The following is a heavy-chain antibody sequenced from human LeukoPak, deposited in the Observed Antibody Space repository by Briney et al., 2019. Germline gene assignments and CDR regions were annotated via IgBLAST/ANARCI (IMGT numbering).Heavy chain of an antibody. CDR2: IYYSGST. Sequence: SETLSLTCTVSGGSINSGGYYWSWIRQDSRKGLEWIGHIYYSGSTYYNPSLKSRLIISLDMSTNQFSLNLNSVTAADTAVYYCARVYSGGWYFDYWGQGALVTVSS. J-gene: IGHJ4*02. V-gene: IGHV4-31*03. CDR1: GGSINSGGYY. D-gene: IGHD6-19*01. CDR3: ARVYSGGWYFDY.